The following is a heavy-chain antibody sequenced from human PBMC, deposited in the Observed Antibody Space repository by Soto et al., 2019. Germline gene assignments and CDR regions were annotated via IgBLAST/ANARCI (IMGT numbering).Heavy chain of an antibody. V-gene: IGHV3-23*01. J-gene: IGHJ4*02. D-gene: IGHD1-26*01. CDR2: ISGSGGST. CDR3: AKGFRGVGATTFDY. CDR1: GFTFSSYA. Sequence: GWSLRLSCAASGFTFSSYAMSWVRQAPGKGLEWVSAISGSGGSTYYADSVKGRFTISRDNSKNTLYLQMNSLRAEDTAVYYCAKGFRGVGATTFDYWGQGTLVTVSS.